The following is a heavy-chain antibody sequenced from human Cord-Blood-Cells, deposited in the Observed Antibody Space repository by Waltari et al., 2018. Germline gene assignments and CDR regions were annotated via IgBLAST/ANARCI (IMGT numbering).Heavy chain of an antibody. CDR3: ARRSDPIVGGPAAGPYYYYMDV. CDR2: INLSGST. V-gene: IGHV4-34*01. Sequence: QVQLQQWGAGLLKPSETLSLTCPVYGGSFSGYYWSWIRQPPGKGLAWIGEINLSGSTNCNRTRKSRVSIPVDTSKNQFALKLGSVTAADTAVYYRARRSDPIVGGPAAGPYYYYMDVWGKGTTVTVSS. J-gene: IGHJ6*03. D-gene: IGHD2-2*01. CDR1: GGSFSGYY.